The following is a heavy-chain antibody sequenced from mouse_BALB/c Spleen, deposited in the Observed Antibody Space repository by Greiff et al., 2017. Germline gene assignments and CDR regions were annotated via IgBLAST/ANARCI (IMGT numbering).Heavy chain of an antibody. D-gene: IGHD2-14*01. CDR1: GYSFTGYT. V-gene: IGHV1-18*01. CDR3: ARNRYRYDEYYAMDY. Sequence: VQLQQSGPELVKPGASMKISCKASGYSFTGYTMNWVKQSHGKNLEWIGLINPYNGGTSYNQKFKGKATLTVDRSSSTAYMELLSLTSEDSAVYYCARNRYRYDEYYAMDYWGQGTSVTVSS. J-gene: IGHJ4*01. CDR2: INPYNGGT.